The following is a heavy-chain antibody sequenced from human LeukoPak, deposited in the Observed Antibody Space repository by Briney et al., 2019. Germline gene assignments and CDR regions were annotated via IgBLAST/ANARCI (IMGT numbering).Heavy chain of an antibody. D-gene: IGHD3-22*01. CDR3: ARGPYDSSGYYYYGMDV. CDR1: GGSISSYY. Sequence: SETLSLTCTVSGGSISSYYWSWIRQPAGKGLEWIGRIYTSGSTNYNPSLKSRVTMSVDTSKNQFSLKLSSVTAADTAVYYCARGPYDSSGYYYYGMDVWGQGTTVTVSS. CDR2: IYTSGST. V-gene: IGHV4-4*07. J-gene: IGHJ6*02.